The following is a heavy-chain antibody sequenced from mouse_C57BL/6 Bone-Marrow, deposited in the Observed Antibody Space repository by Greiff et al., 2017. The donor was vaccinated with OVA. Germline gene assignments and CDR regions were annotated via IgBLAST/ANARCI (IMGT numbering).Heavy chain of an antibody. D-gene: IGHD2-5*01. J-gene: IGHJ2*01. CDR2: ISDGGSYT. CDR3: ARDNYSNFFDY. V-gene: IGHV5-4*01. Sequence: EVQVVESGGGLVKPGGSLKLSCAASGFTFSSYAMSWVRQTPEKRLEWVATISDGGSYTYYPDNVKGRFTISRDNAKNNLYLQMSHLKSEDTAMYYCARDNYSNFFDYWGQGTTLTVSS. CDR1: GFTFSSYA.